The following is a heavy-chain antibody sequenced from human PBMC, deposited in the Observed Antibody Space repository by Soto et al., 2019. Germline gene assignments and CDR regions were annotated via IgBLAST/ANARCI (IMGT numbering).Heavy chain of an antibody. Sequence: QITLKESGPTLVKPTQTLTLTCTFSGFSLTTNGVGVAWIRQPPGKALEWLALTYWDDDRRYSPSLKSRLTITKDTPKNQVVLTTTNMDPVDTGTYYCAHMTISYSGSGSYYPLFDYWGQGTLVTVSS. D-gene: IGHD3-10*01. CDR2: TYWDDDR. CDR3: AHMTISYSGSGSYYPLFDY. V-gene: IGHV2-5*02. J-gene: IGHJ4*02. CDR1: GFSLTTNGVG.